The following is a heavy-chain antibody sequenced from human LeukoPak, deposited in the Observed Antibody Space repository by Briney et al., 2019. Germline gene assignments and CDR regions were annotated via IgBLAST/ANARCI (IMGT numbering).Heavy chain of an antibody. V-gene: IGHV3-30*18. CDR3: AKDVGYYGSGSYYSD. D-gene: IGHD3-10*01. J-gene: IGHJ4*02. CDR1: GFTFSSYG. Sequence: SGRSLRLSCAASGFTFSSYGMHWVRQAPGKGLEWVAVISNDGIKKYYADSVKGRLTISRDNSKNTLYLQMNSLRVEDTAVCYCAKDVGYYGSGSYYSDWGQGTLVTVSS. CDR2: ISNDGIKK.